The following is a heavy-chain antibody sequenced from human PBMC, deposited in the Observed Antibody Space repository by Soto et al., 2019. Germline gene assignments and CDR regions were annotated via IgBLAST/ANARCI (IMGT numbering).Heavy chain of an antibody. CDR3: ARIAARTFGYYYGMDV. D-gene: IGHD6-6*01. CDR2: IYYSGST. CDR1: GGSISSSSYY. V-gene: IGHV4-39*01. Sequence: QLQLQESGPGLVKPSETLSLTCTVSGGSISSSSYYWGWIRQPPGKGLEWIGSIYYSGSTYYNPSLKSRVTISVDTSKNKFSLKLSSVTAADTAVYYCARIAARTFGYYYGMDVWGQGTTVTVSS. J-gene: IGHJ6*02.